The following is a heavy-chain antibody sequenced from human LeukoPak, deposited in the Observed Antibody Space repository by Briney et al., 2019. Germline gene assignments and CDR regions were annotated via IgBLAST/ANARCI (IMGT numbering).Heavy chain of an antibody. CDR1: GGSISSGSYY. V-gene: IGHV4-61*02. Sequence: SQTLSLTCTVSGGSISSGSYYWSWIRQPAGKGLEWIGRIYTGGSTNYNPFLKSRVTISVDTSKNQFSLKLSSVTAADTAVYYCAREASSSWTGGFDCWGQGTLVTVSS. D-gene: IGHD6-13*01. CDR3: AREASSSWTGGFDC. J-gene: IGHJ4*02. CDR2: IYTGGST.